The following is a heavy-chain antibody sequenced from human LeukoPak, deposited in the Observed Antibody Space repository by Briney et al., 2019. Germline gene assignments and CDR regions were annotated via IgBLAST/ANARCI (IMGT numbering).Heavy chain of an antibody. CDR3: ARGYSTARGRNAFDI. CDR1: GYTFTSYD. Sequence: ASVKVSCKTSGYTFTSYDINWVRQATGEGLEWVGWMNPNSGNTGYAQKLQGRVTMTTDTSTSTAYMELRSLRSDDTAVYYCARGYSTARGRNAFDIWGQGTMVTVSS. CDR2: MNPNSGNT. D-gene: IGHD6-13*01. J-gene: IGHJ3*02. V-gene: IGHV1-8*01.